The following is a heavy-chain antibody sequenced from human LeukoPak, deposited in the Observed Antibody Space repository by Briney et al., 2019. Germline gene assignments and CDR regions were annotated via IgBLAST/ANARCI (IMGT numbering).Heavy chain of an antibody. Sequence: SETLSLTCTVSGGSISSHYWSWIRQPPGKGLEWIGYIYYSGSTNYNPSLKSRVTISVDTSKNQFSLKLSSVSAADTAVYYCASQSSSWYGAAYYYYMDVWGKGTTVTVSS. J-gene: IGHJ6*03. D-gene: IGHD6-13*01. CDR3: ASQSSSWYGAAYYYYMDV. CDR1: GGSISSHY. V-gene: IGHV4-59*11. CDR2: IYYSGST.